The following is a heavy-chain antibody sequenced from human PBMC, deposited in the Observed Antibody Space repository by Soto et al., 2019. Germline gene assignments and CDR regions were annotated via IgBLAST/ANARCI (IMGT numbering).Heavy chain of an antibody. D-gene: IGHD6-6*01. CDR2: IDWDDDK. J-gene: IGHJ6*02. V-gene: IGHV2-70*01. Sequence: SGPTLVNPTQTLTLTCTFSGFSLSTSGMCVSWIRQPPGKALEWLALIDWDDDKYYSTSLKTRLTISKDTSKNQVVLTMTNMDPVDTATYYCARIQRDSSPSGHYYGIDVWGQGTTVTVSS. CDR1: GFSLSTSGMC. CDR3: ARIQRDSSPSGHYYGIDV.